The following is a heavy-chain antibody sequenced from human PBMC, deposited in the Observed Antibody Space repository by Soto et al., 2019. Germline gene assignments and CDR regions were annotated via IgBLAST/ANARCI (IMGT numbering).Heavy chain of an antibody. CDR3: AREWRSHRGYYYYGMDV. J-gene: IGHJ6*02. Sequence: ASVKVSCKASGYIFTTYYMHWVRQAPGQGLEWMGIINPSGGTTSYAQKFQGRVTITRDTSASTAYMELSSLRSEDTAVYYCAREWRSHRGYYYYGMDVWGQGTTVTVSS. D-gene: IGHD3-3*01. V-gene: IGHV1-46*01. CDR2: INPSGGTT. CDR1: GYIFTTYY.